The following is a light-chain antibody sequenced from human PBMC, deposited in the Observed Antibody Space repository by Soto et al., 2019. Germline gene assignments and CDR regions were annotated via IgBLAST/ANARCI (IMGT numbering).Light chain of an antibody. CDR2: EVI. Sequence: QSVLTQPASVSGSPGQSITISCTGTSSDIGGYNYVSWYQQHPGKAPKLMIYEVITRPSEVSTRFSGSKSGNLASLAISGLQTDDEDDYYCSSFRSTTPLFGGGTKLTVL. J-gene: IGLJ2*01. V-gene: IGLV2-14*01. CDR3: SSFRSTTPL. CDR1: SSDIGGYNY.